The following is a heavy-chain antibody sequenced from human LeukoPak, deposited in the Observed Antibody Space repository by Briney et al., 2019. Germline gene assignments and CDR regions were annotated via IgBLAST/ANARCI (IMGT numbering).Heavy chain of an antibody. Sequence: GASVKVSCKASGYTFTSYYMHWVRQAPGQGLEWMGIINPSGGSTSYAQKFQGRVTMTRDTSTSTVYMELSSLRSEDTAVYYCARGQYSGSYYGDRGFDYWGQGTLVTVSS. J-gene: IGHJ4*02. D-gene: IGHD1-26*01. CDR2: INPSGGST. CDR1: GYTFTSYY. CDR3: ARGQYSGSYYGDRGFDY. V-gene: IGHV1-46*01.